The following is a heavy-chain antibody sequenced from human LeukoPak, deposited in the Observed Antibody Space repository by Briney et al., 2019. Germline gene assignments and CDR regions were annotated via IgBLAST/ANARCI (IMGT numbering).Heavy chain of an antibody. CDR1: GYTFTSYD. CDR2: MNPNSGNT. V-gene: IGHV1-8*03. J-gene: IGHJ3*02. Sequence: ASVKVSCKASGYTFTSYDINWVRQATGQRLEWMGWMNPNSGNTGYAQKFQGRVTITRNTSISTAYMELSSLRSEDTAVYYCARGFHPSAGDAFDIWGQGTMVTVSS. CDR3: ARGFHPSAGDAFDI.